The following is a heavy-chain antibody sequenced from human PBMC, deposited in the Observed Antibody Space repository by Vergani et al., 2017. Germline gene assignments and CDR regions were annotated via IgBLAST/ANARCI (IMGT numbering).Heavy chain of an antibody. Sequence: QVQLVESGGGVVQPGRSLRLSCAASGFTFSSYGMHWVRQAPGKGLEWVAVIWHDGSNKYYADSVKGRFTIARDNSKNTLYLQMNSLRAEDTAVYYCARAPTVTTRGDYYYGMDVWGQGTTVTVSS. D-gene: IGHD4-17*01. J-gene: IGHJ6*02. CDR1: GFTFSSYG. V-gene: IGHV3-33*01. CDR2: IWHDGSNK. CDR3: ARAPTVTTRGDYYYGMDV.